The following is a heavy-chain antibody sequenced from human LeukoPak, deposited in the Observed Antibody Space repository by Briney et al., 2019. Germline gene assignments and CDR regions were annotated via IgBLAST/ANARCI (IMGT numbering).Heavy chain of an antibody. D-gene: IGHD4-23*01. CDR1: GFTFSSYA. CDR2: ISYDGSNK. V-gene: IGHV3-30*01. CDR3: ARGPTGGNSEQYFQH. J-gene: IGHJ1*01. Sequence: GGSLRPSCAASGFTFSSYAMHWVRQAPGKGLEWVAVISYDGSNKYYADSVKGRFTISRDNSKNTLYLQMNSLRAEDTAVYYCARGPTGGNSEQYFQHWGQGTLVTVSS.